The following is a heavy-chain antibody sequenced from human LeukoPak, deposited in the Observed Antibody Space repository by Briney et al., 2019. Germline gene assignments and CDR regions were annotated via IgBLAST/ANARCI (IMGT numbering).Heavy chain of an antibody. CDR1: SESFSGYF. J-gene: IGHJ4*02. D-gene: IGHD3-22*01. CDR2: IDHRGST. V-gene: IGHV4-34*01. CDR3: ARGSIYYGDSSAYFDY. Sequence: SETLSLTCGVYSESFSGYFWTYTRQPPGGGLEWIGDIDHRGSTNYNPSLKGRVTISVDTSKNQFSLRLTSVTAADTAVYYCARGSIYYGDSSAYFDYWGQGSLVTVSS.